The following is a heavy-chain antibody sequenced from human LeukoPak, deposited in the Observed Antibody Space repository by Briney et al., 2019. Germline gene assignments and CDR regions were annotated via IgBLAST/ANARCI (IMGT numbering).Heavy chain of an antibody. CDR3: ATQRLLGAFDI. Sequence: SETLSLTCTISGDSISKINYFWGWIRQPPGKGLEWIVSMSYSGRIYYNPSLKSRVTISIDTSKNQLSLSLRSVTAADTAMYYCATQRLLGAFDIWGQGTMVIVSS. CDR1: GDSISKINYF. V-gene: IGHV4-39*07. CDR2: MSYSGRI. D-gene: IGHD3-10*01. J-gene: IGHJ3*02.